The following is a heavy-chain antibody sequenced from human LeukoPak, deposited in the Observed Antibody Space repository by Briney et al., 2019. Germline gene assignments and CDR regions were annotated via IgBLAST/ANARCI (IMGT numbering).Heavy chain of an antibody. CDR1: GYTLTELS. CDR3: ATTRGGWYVAAFDI. Sequence: ASVKVSCKVSGYTLTELSMHWVRQAPGKGLEWMGGSDPEDGETIYAQKFQGRVTMTEDTSTDTAYMELSSLRSEDTAVYYCATTRGGWYVAAFDIWGQGTMVTVSS. CDR2: SDPEDGET. V-gene: IGHV1-24*01. J-gene: IGHJ3*02. D-gene: IGHD2-15*01.